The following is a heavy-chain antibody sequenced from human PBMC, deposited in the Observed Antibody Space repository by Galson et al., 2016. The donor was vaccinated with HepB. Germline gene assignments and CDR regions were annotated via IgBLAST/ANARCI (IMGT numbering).Heavy chain of an antibody. V-gene: IGHV3-30*04. CDR2: IAYDGRNS. Sequence: SLRLSCAASGFTLSSYTLHWVRQAPGKGLEWVAAIAYDGRNSHYADSVNGRFIISRDTSEGTLSLQMNSLRIEDTAVYYCVRPHCTRASCNWNDAFEFWGQGTMVTVSS. J-gene: IGHJ3*01. CDR1: GFTLSSYT. CDR3: VRPHCTRASCNWNDAFEF. D-gene: IGHD2-2*01.